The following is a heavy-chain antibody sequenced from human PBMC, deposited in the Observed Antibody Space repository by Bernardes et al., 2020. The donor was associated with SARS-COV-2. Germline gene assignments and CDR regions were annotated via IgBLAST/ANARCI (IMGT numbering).Heavy chain of an antibody. CDR1: GFFFGGHW. V-gene: IGHV3-7*03. CDR2: IGQDGSDT. D-gene: IGHD2-2*01. CDR3: VRDEYIVVGPAAGVFAS. J-gene: IGHJ4*02. Sequence: GGSLRLSCAASGFFFGGHWMTWVRQLPGKGLEWVANIGQDGSDTRYLKSVEGRFTISRDNSKKTLYLQMDGLRAEDTALYFCVRDEYIVVGPAAGVFASWGRGTLVTVSS.